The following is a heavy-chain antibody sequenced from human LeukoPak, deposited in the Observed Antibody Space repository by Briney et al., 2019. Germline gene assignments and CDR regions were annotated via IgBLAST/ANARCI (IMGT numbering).Heavy chain of an antibody. J-gene: IGHJ6*03. CDR1: GGTFSSYA. V-gene: IGHV1-69*05. Sequence: GASVKVSCKASGGTFSSYAISWVRQAPGQGLEWMGGIIPIFGTANYAQKFQGRVTITTDESTSTAYMELSSLRSEDTAVYYCARAKYLAGYYYYYMDVWGKGTTVTVSS. CDR3: ARAKYLAGYYYYYMDV. CDR2: IIPIFGTA. D-gene: IGHD2-2*02.